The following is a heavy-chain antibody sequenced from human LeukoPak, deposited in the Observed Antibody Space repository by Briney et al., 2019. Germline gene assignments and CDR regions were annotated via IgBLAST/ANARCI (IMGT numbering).Heavy chain of an antibody. V-gene: IGHV3-30*02. CDR3: AKDKTEQQSYYYMDV. D-gene: IGHD6-13*01. CDR1: GFTFSSYG. Sequence: PGGSLRLSCAASGFTFSSYGMHWVRQAPGKGLEWVAFIRYDGSNKYYADSVKGRFTISRDNSKNTLYLQMNSLRAEDTAVYYCAKDKTEQQSYYYMDVWGKGTTVTISS. CDR2: IRYDGSNK. J-gene: IGHJ6*03.